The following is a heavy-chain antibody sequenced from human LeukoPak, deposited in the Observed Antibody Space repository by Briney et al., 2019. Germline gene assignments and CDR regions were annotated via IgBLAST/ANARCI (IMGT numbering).Heavy chain of an antibody. V-gene: IGHV3-74*01. D-gene: IGHD2-2*01. CDR2: INSDGGWT. CDR1: GNYW. J-gene: IGHJ4*02. CDR3: VSFYETY. Sequence: GGSLRLSCAASGNYWMHWVRQAPGKGLVWVSHINSDGGWTGYADSVKGRFTISKDNAKNTVYLQMNNLRAEDTAVYYCVSFYETYWGRGTLVTVSS.